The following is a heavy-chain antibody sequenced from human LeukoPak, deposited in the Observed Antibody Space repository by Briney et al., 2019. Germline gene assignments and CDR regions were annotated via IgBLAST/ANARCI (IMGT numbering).Heavy chain of an antibody. CDR3: ARNRGDI. V-gene: IGHV3-7*01. D-gene: IGHD3-16*01. Sequence: GGSLRLSCAASGFTFSSDWMNWVRQAPGKGLEWVANIKQDGSDKYYVDSVKGRFTISRDDAKNSVFLQMNSLRAEDTAMYYCARNRGDIWGQGTMVIVSS. J-gene: IGHJ3*02. CDR2: IKQDGSDK. CDR1: GFTFSSDW.